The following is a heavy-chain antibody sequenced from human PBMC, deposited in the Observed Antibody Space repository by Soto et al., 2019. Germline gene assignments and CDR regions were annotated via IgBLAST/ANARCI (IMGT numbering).Heavy chain of an antibody. CDR2: ISYDGSNK. J-gene: IGHJ4*02. Sequence: GGSLRLSCAASGFTFSSYAMHWVRQAPGKGLEWVAVISYDGSNKYYADSVKGRFTISRDNSKNTLYLQMNSLRAEDTAVYYCARLSVGATTGFDYWGQGTLVTVSS. CDR1: GFTFSSYA. V-gene: IGHV3-30-3*01. CDR3: ARLSVGATTGFDY. D-gene: IGHD1-26*01.